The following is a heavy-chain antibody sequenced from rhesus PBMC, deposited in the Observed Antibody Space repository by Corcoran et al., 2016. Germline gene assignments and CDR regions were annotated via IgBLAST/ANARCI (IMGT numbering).Heavy chain of an antibody. D-gene: IGHD4-35*01. Sequence: EVQLVETGGGLVQPGGSLRLSCAASGFTFSSYGMSWVRQAPGKGLEWVSGISYTGGSTYTADAVKGRFTISRDNSKNTLSLQMNSLRAEDTAVYYCAKRENYGNYGYFDYWGQGVLVTVSS. J-gene: IGHJ4*01. CDR2: ISYTGGST. CDR3: AKRENYGNYGYFDY. CDR1: GFTFSSYG. V-gene: IGHV3S5*01.